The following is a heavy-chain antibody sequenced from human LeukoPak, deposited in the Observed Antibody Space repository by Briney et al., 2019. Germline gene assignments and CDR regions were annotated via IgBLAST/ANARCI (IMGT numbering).Heavy chain of an antibody. V-gene: IGHV1-69*04. J-gene: IGHJ3*02. CDR1: GGTFISYT. CDR2: IIPILGIA. CDR3: AREGPGIVVVPAAIQDDAFDI. D-gene: IGHD2-2*01. Sequence: SVKVSCKASGGTFISYTISWVRQAPGQGLEWMGRIIPILGIANYAQKFQGRVTITADKSTSTAYMELSSLRSEDTAVYYCAREGPGIVVVPAAIQDDAFDIWGQGTMVTVSS.